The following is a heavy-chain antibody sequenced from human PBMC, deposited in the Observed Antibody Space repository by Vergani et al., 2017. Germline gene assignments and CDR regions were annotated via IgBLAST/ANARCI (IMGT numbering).Heavy chain of an antibody. CDR2: IYTSGST. J-gene: IGHJ4*02. V-gene: IGHV4-61*02. Sequence: QVQLQESGPGLVKPSQTLSLTCTVSGGSISSGSYYWSWIRQPAGKGLEWIGRIYTSGSTNYNPSLKSRVTISVDTSKNQFSLKLSSVTAADTAVYYCAREGRGGYSCGRLYYFDFWGQGTLVTVSS. CDR1: GGSISSGSYY. D-gene: IGHD5-18*01. CDR3: AREGRGGYSCGRLYYFDF.